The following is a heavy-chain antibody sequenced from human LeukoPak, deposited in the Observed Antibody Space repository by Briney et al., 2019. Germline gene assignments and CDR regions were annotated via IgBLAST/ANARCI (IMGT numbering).Heavy chain of an antibody. V-gene: IGHV1-2*02. CDR3: ARRYGSGSSLDY. CDR2: INPNSGGT. J-gene: IGHJ4*02. D-gene: IGHD3-10*01. Sequence: GASVKVSCKASGYTFTGYYMHWVRQAPGQGLEWMGWINPNSGGTNYAQKFQGGVTMTRDTSISTAYMELSRLRSDDTAVYYCARRYGSGSSLDYWGQGTLVTVSS. CDR1: GYTFTGYY.